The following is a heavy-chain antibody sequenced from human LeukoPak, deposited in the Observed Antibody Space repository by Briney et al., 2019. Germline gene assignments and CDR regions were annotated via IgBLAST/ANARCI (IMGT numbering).Heavy chain of an antibody. CDR3: ARDQADNDFWSGYYET. CDR2: IIPILGIA. V-gene: IGHV1-69*04. CDR1: GGTFSSYA. J-gene: IGHJ4*02. Sequence: SSVKVSCKASGGTFSSYAISWVRQAPGQGLEWMGRIIPILGIANYAQKFQGRVTITADKSTSTAYMELSSLRSEDTAVYYCARDQADNDFWSGYYETWGEGTLVTVSS. D-gene: IGHD3-3*01.